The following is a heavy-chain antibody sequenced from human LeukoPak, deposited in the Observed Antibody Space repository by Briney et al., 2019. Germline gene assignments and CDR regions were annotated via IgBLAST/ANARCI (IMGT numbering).Heavy chain of an antibody. J-gene: IGHJ4*02. CDR3: ARERYFGSGSSYFDF. D-gene: IGHD3-10*01. CDR2: ISSSGYST. V-gene: IGHV3-11*04. CDR1: GFTFSDNF. Sequence: GGSLRLSCAASGFTFSDNFMSWIRQTPGKGLEWISYISSSGYSTYYADPVKGQFTISRDNARNSLYLQMNSLRAEDTAVYYCARERYFGSGSSYFDFWGQGALVTVSS.